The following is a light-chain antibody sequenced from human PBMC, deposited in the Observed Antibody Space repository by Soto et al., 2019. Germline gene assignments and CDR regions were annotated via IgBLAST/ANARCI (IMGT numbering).Light chain of an antibody. J-gene: IGLJ2*01. CDR2: EVS. CDR3: SSYTTSDTLV. Sequence: QSVLTQPASVSGSPGQSITISCTGTSSDVGGYNYVSWFQQHPGKAPKLMIYEVSNRPSGVPNRFSGSKSGNTASLTISGLQAEDEADYFCSSYTTSDTLVFGGGTKLTVL. CDR1: SSDVGGYNY. V-gene: IGLV2-14*01.